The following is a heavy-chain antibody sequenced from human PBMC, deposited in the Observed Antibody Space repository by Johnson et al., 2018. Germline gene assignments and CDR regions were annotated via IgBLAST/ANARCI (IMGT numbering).Heavy chain of an antibody. CDR1: GFAFSAHG. J-gene: IGHJ4*02. Sequence: QVQLVQSGGGVVQXGRSXRLXCAASGFAFSAHGMHWIRQAPGKGLEWVAVIWYDGSHQYYVDSVKGRFTIPRDNSKNNLYLQMNTLGAEDPAVYYGGRGAEVGEAREFFRNWGQGTLVTVSS. D-gene: IGHD3-10*01. CDR3: GRGAEVGEAREFFRN. CDR2: IWYDGSHQ. V-gene: IGHV3-33*01.